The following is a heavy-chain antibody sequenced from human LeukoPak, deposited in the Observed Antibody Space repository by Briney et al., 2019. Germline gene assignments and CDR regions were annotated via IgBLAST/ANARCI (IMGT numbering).Heavy chain of an antibody. CDR2: IYYSGTT. Sequence: SETLSLTCTVSGGSISSSSYYWGWIRQPPGEGLEWIGTIYYSGTTYYNPSLKSRVTISVDTSKNQFSLKLSSVTAADTAVYYCARFGVYCSSRSCPKLYYFDYWGQGTLVTVSS. D-gene: IGHD2-2*01. CDR1: GGSISSSSYY. CDR3: ARFGVYCSSRSCPKLYYFDY. J-gene: IGHJ4*02. V-gene: IGHV4-39*07.